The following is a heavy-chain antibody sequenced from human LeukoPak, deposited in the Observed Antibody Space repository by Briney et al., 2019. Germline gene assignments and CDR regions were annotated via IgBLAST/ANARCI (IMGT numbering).Heavy chain of an antibody. D-gene: IGHD3-3*01. J-gene: IGHJ4*02. V-gene: IGHV4-59*01. CDR3: ARYASDGRTLEY. CDR1: GGSISSYY. Sequence: SETLSLTCTVSGGSISSYYWSWIRQSPGKGLEWIGYLYYTGDTKYNPSLKSRVTISLATSKDHFSLKLTSVIAADTALYYCARYASDGRTLEYWGQGILVTVSS. CDR2: LYYTGDT.